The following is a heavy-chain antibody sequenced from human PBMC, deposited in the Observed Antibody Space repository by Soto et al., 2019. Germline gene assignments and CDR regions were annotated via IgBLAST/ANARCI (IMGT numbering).Heavy chain of an antibody. CDR2: INPSGGST. D-gene: IGHD6-19*01. CDR1: GYTFTSYY. V-gene: IGHV1-46*03. Sequence: ASVKVSCKASGYTFTSYYMHWVRQAPEQGLEWMGIINPSGGSTSYAQKFQGRVTMTRDTFTSTVYMELSSLRSEDTAVYYCARDYIVGYIAVAGTGSWHGWFDPWGQGTLVTVSS. CDR3: ARDYIVGYIAVAGTGSWHGWFDP. J-gene: IGHJ5*02.